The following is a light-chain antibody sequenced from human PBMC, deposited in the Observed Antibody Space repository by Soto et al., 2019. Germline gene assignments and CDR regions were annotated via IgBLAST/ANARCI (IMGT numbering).Light chain of an antibody. CDR3: QQYGRSPWT. CDR1: ESVASSY. CDR2: GAS. Sequence: VLTQSPGTLSLSPGEGATLSCRASESVASSYLAWCQQMPGQAPRLLIYGASSRATGIPDRFSGSGSGTDFTLTITRLQPEDFAVYYCQQYGRSPWTSGQRTKV. J-gene: IGKJ1*01. V-gene: IGKV3-20*01.